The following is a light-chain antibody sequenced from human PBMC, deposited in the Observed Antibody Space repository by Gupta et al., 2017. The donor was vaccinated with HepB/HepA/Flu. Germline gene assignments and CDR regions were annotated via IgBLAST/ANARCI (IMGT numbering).Light chain of an antibody. V-gene: IGLV3-1*01. CDR1: KLGDKY. J-gene: IGLJ2*01. Sequence: SYELTQPPSASVSPGQTASITCSGDKLGDKYACWYQQKPGQSPVLVIYQDSKRPSGIPERFSGSNSGNTATLTISGTQAMDEADYYCQAWDNSTVVFGGGTKLTVL. CDR2: QDS. CDR3: QAWDNSTVV.